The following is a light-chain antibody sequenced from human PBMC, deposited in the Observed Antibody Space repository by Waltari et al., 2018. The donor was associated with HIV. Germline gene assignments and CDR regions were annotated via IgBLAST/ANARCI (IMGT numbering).Light chain of an antibody. V-gene: IGKV3-15*01. CDR3: QQYNGWPRT. CDR1: QSVGTN. J-gene: IGKJ1*01. CDR2: GAS. Sequence: EIVMTQSPATLSVTPGERATLSCRARQSVGTNLGWYQKKPGQAPRLLIYGASTRAPGIPANFSGSGSGTEFSLTIGSLQPEDLAVYYCQQYNGWPRTFGQGTKVEIK.